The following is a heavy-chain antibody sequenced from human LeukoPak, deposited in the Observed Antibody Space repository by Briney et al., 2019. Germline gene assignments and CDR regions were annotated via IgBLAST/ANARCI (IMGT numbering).Heavy chain of an antibody. CDR3: ARAYKMVIDGLHGMDV. J-gene: IGHJ6*02. D-gene: IGHD2-21*01. CDR2: MNLNSGNT. Sequence: PRASVTVSCKASGYTFISYDINWVRQATGQGLEWMGWMNLNSGNTDYSQNFQGRVTMTRNTSISTAYMELSSLRSEDTAVYYCARAYKMVIDGLHGMDVWGQGTTVTVSS. V-gene: IGHV1-8*01. CDR1: GYTFISYD.